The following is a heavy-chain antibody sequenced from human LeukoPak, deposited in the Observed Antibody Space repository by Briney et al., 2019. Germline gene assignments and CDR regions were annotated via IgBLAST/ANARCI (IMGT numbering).Heavy chain of an antibody. J-gene: IGHJ4*02. CDR1: GFPFSSYW. CDR3: SRSQFDY. V-gene: IGHV3-74*03. Sequence: GGSLRLSCEPSGFPFSSYWMLWVRQAPGKGLVWVSRISGDGTIKTYADFVRGRFTISRDNTKNILYLQMNSLKVEDAAIYFCSRSQFDYWGQGVLVTVSS. CDR2: ISGDGTIK.